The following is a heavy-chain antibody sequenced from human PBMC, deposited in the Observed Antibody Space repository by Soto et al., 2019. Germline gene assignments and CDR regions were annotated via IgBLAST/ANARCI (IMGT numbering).Heavy chain of an antibody. J-gene: IGHJ4*01. V-gene: IGHV4-30-2*01. CDR3: ARASGSYYKYFDY. CDR2: TYQSGSA. CDR1: GDSIKSGGSF. Sequence: SETLSLTCAVSGDSIKSGGSFWSWIRRPPGKGLEWIGYTYQSGSAYYNPSLKSRVTISVDKSKNQLSLKMTSVTAADTAVYYCARASGSYYKYFDYWGQGTLVTVSS. D-gene: IGHD3-10*01.